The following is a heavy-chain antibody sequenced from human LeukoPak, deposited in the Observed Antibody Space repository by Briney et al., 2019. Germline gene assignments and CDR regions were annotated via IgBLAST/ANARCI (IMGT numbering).Heavy chain of an antibody. V-gene: IGHV1-18*01. J-gene: IGHJ3*01. D-gene: IGHD2-21*01. CDR1: GYTFTSYG. Sequence: GASVKVSCKASGYTFTSYGISWVRQAPGQGLEWMGWISAYNGNTNYAQKLQGRVTMTRDTSISTAYMELSSLRSDDSAVYYCATTFVANAFDVWGQGAMVTVSS. CDR3: ATTFVANAFDV. CDR2: ISAYNGNT.